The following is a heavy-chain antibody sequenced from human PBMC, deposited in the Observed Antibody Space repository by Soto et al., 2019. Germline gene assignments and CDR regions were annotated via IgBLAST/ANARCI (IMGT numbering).Heavy chain of an antibody. J-gene: IGHJ4*02. Sequence: QVQLVESGGGVVQPGRPLRLSCAASGFTFSSYAMHWVRQAPGKGLEWVAVISYDGSNKYYADSVKGRFTISRDNSKNTLYLQMNSLRAEDTAVYYCARDYGDYVEGEGYWGQGTLVTVSS. D-gene: IGHD4-17*01. CDR1: GFTFSSYA. V-gene: IGHV3-30-3*01. CDR2: ISYDGSNK. CDR3: ARDYGDYVEGEGY.